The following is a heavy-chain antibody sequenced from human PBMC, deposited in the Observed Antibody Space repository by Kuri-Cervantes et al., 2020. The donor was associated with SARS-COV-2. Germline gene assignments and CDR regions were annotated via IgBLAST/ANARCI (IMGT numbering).Heavy chain of an antibody. CDR2: ISYDAYNK. CDR1: GFTFSSAW. D-gene: IGHD6-13*01. J-gene: IGHJ4*02. Sequence: GGSLRLSCAASGFTFSSAWMNWVRQAPGKGLEWVAVISYDAYNKYYADSVKGRFTISRDSSKSTLYLQMNSLRTDDTAVYYCAKMWGSSEIAAAGYDYWGQGTLVTVSS. CDR3: AKMWGSSEIAAAGYDY. V-gene: IGHV3-30*18.